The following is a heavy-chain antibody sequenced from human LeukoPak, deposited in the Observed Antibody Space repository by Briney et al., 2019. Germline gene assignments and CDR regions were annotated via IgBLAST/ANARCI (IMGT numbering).Heavy chain of an antibody. J-gene: IGHJ5*02. V-gene: IGHV4-59*01. D-gene: IGHD6-13*01. CDR3: ASTITAAGTAGWFDP. CDR2: IYYSGST. Sequence: SETLSLTCTVSGGSISSFYWSWIRQPPGKGLEWIGYIYYSGSTNYNPSLKSRVTISVDTSKNQFSLRLSSVTAADTAVYYCASTITAAGTAGWFDPWGQGTLITVSS. CDR1: GGSISSFY.